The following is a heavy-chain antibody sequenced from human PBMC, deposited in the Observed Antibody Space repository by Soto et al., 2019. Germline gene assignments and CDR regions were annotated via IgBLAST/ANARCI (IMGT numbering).Heavy chain of an antibody. D-gene: IGHD3-3*01. CDR2: IHDSGST. Sequence: PAETMPLTCIVSGGSISGFYCTWIRQPQGKGLEWNGYIHDSGSTNYNPALGSRVSLSVDKSKNEFSLKLSSVTATDTAMYYSARVVRVSWSGFRTTICLDPLGQGTLVTVSS. V-gene: IGHV4-59*12. CDR3: ARVVRVSWSGFRTTICLDP. J-gene: IGHJ5*02. CDR1: GGSISGFY.